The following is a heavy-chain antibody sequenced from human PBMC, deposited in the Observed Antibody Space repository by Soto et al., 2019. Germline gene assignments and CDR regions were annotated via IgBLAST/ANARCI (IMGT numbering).Heavy chain of an antibody. V-gene: IGHV1-3*01. J-gene: IGHJ4*02. D-gene: IGHD6-19*01. CDR3: ARGAASSGWPFDY. CDR1: GYTYTSYA. CDR2: INAGNGNT. Sequence: ASVKVSCKASGYTYTSYAMHWVRQAPGQRLEWMGWINAGNGNTKYSQKFQGRVTITGDTSASTAYMELSSLRSEDTAVYYCARGAASSGWPFDYWGQGTLVTVSS.